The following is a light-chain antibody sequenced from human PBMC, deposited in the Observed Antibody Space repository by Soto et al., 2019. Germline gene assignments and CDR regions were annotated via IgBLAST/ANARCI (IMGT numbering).Light chain of an antibody. CDR2: DAS. J-gene: IGKJ4*01. CDR3: QQRNKWPLT. CDR1: HSVSSD. V-gene: IGKV3-11*01. Sequence: EIVLTQSPATLSLSPGERATLSCRASHSVSSDLLWYQQKPGQSPMLLIADASNRATGIPARFSVSGSGSDFTPAISSLEAEDFAIYYCQQRNKWPLTFGGGTRVEIK.